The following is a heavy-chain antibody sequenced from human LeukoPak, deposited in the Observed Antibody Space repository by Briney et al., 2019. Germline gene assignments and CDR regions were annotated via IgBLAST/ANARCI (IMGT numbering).Heavy chain of an antibody. CDR3: ARITVTKGRYNWFDP. CDR2: VYHTGST. Sequence: SETLSLTCAVSGGSISSSYWWSWVRQPPGKGLDWIGEVYHTGSTNYNSSLKSRVTISVDKSENQFSLKLTSVTAADTAVYYCARITVTKGRYNWFDPWGQGTLVTVSS. CDR1: GGSISSSYW. D-gene: IGHD4-11*01. J-gene: IGHJ5*02. V-gene: IGHV4-4*02.